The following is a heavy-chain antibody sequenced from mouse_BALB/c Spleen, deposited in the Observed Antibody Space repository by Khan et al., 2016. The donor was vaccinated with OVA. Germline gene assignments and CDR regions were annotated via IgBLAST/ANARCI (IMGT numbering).Heavy chain of an antibody. D-gene: IGHD2-10*01. CDR2: INTYTGEP. CDR3: ARPPYFSYVMDN. CDR1: GHTFTKYG. J-gene: IGHJ4*01. V-gene: IGHV9-3-1*01. Sequence: QIQLVQSGPELKKPGETVKISCKASGHTFTKYGMNWVKQAPGKGLKGMGWINTYTGEPTYADDFNGRFAFSLETSASTAFLQINNLKNEDTATYCGARPPYFSYVMDNWGQGTSVTVSS.